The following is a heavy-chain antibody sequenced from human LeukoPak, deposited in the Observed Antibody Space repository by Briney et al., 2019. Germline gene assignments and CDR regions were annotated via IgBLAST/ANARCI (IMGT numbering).Heavy chain of an antibody. D-gene: IGHD6-19*01. CDR3: ARGAGWYHY. J-gene: IGHJ4*02. CDR1: GGSISSYY. V-gene: IGHV4-59*12. CDR2: IYYSGST. Sequence: PSETLSLTCTVSGGSISSYYWSWIRQPPGKGLEWIGYIYYSGSTKYNPSVKGRVTISVDTSKNQFSLRLTPVTAADTAVYYCARGAGWYHYWGQGTLVTVSS.